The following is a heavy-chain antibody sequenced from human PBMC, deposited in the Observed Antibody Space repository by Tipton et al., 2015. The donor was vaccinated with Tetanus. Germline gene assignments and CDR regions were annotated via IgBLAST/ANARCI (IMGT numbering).Heavy chain of an antibody. Sequence: QSGPEVKKPGASAKVSCKASGYTFTSYYMHWVRQAPGQGLEWMGIINPSGGSTSYAQKFQGRVTMTRDTSTSTVYMELSSLRSEDTAVCFRAKCITMVRGPRGGLDVWGQGTTVTGPS. CDR1: GYTFTSYY. D-gene: IGHD3-10*01. V-gene: IGHV1-46*01. J-gene: IGHJ6*02. CDR3: AKCITMVRGPRGGLDV. CDR2: INPSGGST.